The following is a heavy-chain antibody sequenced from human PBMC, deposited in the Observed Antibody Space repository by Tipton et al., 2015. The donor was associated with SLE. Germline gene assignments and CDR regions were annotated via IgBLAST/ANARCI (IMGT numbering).Heavy chain of an antibody. CDR2: IYPGDSDT. J-gene: IGHJ6*03. Sequence: QLVQSGAEVKKPGESLKISCKGSGYSFISYWIGWVRQMPGKGLEWMGIIYPGDSDTRYSPPFQGQVTISAAKSISTAYLQWSSLKASDTAMYYCARSVWWLPPDYYYYMDVWGKGTTVTVSS. CDR3: ARSVWWLPPDYYYYMDV. D-gene: IGHD5-12*01. CDR1: GYSFISYW. V-gene: IGHV5-51*03.